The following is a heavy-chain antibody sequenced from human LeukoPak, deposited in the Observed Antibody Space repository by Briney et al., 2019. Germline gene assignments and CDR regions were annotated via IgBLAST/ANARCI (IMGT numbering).Heavy chain of an antibody. CDR1: GFTFSSYA. CDR2: ISGSGGST. J-gene: IGHJ6*03. Sequence: GGSLRLSCAASGFTFSSYAMSWVRQAPGKGLEWVSAISGSGGSTYYADSVKGRFTISRDNSKNTRYLQMNSLRAEDTAVYYCAKDKRARTYYYDYMDVWGKGTTVTVSS. V-gene: IGHV3-23*01. CDR3: AKDKRARTYYYDYMDV.